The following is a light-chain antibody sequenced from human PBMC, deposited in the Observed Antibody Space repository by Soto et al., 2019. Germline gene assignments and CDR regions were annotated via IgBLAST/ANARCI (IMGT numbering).Light chain of an antibody. CDR2: AAS. CDR1: QSIASY. J-gene: IGKJ5*01. V-gene: IGKV1-39*01. CDR3: QQSYITPLT. Sequence: DIQMTQSPYSLSAFLGDRVNINCRASQSIASYLSWYQQKPGKAPKFLIYAASSLQSGVPSRFSGSGSGTGFTLTITSLQPEDSATYHCQQSYITPLTFGQGTRLEIK.